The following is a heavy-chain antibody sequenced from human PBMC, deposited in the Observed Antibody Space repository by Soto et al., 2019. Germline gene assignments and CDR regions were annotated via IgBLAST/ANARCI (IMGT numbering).Heavy chain of an antibody. Sequence: QVQLQESGPGLVEPSETLSLTCTVLGGSISCYYWSWTRQPAGKGLEWIGRIYTSGSNNYNPSLKSRVTMSVDTSKNQFSLTLSSVTAADTAVYSCARVMEQLALDYWGQGTLVTVSS. D-gene: IGHD6-6*01. CDR2: IYTSGSN. J-gene: IGHJ4*02. CDR3: ARVMEQLALDY. CDR1: GGSISCYY. V-gene: IGHV4-4*07.